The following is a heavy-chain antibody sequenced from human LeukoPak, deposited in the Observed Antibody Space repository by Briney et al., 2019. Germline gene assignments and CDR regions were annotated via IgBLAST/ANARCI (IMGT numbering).Heavy chain of an antibody. CDR2: ISYDGSNK. V-gene: IGHV3-30*04. CDR3: ARDSGYSSSWYYYYHGMDV. CDR1: GFTFSSYA. D-gene: IGHD6-13*01. Sequence: GGSLRLSWAASGFTFSSYAMHWVRQAPGKGLEWVAVISYDGSNKYYADSVKGRFNISRDDSKNTLYLQMNSLRAEDTAVYYCARDSGYSSSWYYYYHGMDVRGQGTTVTVPS. J-gene: IGHJ6*02.